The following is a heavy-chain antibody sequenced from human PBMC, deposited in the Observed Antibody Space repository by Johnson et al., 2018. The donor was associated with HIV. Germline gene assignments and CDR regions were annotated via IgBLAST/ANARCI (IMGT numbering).Heavy chain of an antibody. CDR3: AKDLGGYSSGWYGDALDI. J-gene: IGHJ3*02. CDR2: IYGGGST. D-gene: IGHD6-19*01. V-gene: IGHV3-66*03. Sequence: VQLVESGGGLIQPGGSLRLSCAASGFTVSSNYMSWVRQAPGKGLEWVSVIYGGGSTYYADPVKGRFTISRDNSNNTLYLHMNSLRAEDMAVYYCAKDLGGYSSGWYGDALDIWGQGTMVTVSS. CDR1: GFTVSSNY.